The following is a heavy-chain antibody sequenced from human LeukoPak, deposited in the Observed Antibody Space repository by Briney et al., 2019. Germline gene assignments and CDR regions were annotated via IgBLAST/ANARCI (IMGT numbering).Heavy chain of an antibody. CDR1: GFSLSSYW. Sequence: GGSLRLSCAASGFSLSSYWMNWVRQAPGKGLEWVACIKEDGSEKYYVGSVKGRFTVSRDNARQSLFLQMTSLRAEDTAVYYCARNWGHFDFWGQGTLVTVSS. CDR3: ARNWGHFDF. V-gene: IGHV3-7*04. J-gene: IGHJ4*02. D-gene: IGHD7-27*01. CDR2: IKEDGSEK.